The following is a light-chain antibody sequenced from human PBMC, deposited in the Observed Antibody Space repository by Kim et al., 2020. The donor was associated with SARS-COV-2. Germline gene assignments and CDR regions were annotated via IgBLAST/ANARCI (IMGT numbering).Light chain of an antibody. Sequence: QLVLTQSPSASASLGASVKLSCTLSSGHSSYAIAWLQQQPEQGPRYLMKVNSDGSHNKGDGIPDRFSGSSSGAERYLTISSLQSEDEAEYYCQTWGTGIQVFGGGTKRTVL. J-gene: IGLJ3*02. CDR1: SGHSSYA. CDR3: QTWGTGIQV. V-gene: IGLV4-69*01. CDR2: VNSDGSH.